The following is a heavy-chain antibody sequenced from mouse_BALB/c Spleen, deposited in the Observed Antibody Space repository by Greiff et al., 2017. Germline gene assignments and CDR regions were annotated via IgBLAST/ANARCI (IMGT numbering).Heavy chain of an antibody. CDR3: ARDSGNYDYYAMDY. V-gene: IGHV3-6*02. J-gene: IGHJ4*01. CDR2: ISYDGSN. Sequence: EESGPGLVKPSQSLSLTCSVTGYSITSGYYWNWIRQFPGNKLEWMGYISYDGSNNYNPSLKNRISITRDTSKNQFFLKLNSVTTEDTATYYCARDSGNYDYYAMDYWGQGTSVTVSS. CDR1: GYSITSGYY. D-gene: IGHD2-1*01.